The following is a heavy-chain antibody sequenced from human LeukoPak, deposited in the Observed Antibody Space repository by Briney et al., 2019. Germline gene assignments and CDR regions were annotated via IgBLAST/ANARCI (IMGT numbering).Heavy chain of an antibody. J-gene: IGHJ2*01. Sequence: GGSLRLSCAASGFTVSSNYMSWVRQAPGKGLEWVSVIYSGGSTYYADSVKGRFTISRDNSKNTLYLQMNSLRAEDTAVYYCARAPGIAAASHFDLWGRGTLVTVSS. CDR3: ARAPGIAAASHFDL. V-gene: IGHV3-66*01. CDR2: IYSGGST. CDR1: GFTVSSNY. D-gene: IGHD6-13*01.